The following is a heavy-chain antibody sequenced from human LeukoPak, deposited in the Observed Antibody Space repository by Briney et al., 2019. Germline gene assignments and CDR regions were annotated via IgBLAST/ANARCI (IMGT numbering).Heavy chain of an antibody. D-gene: IGHD6-6*01. V-gene: IGHV4-34*01. Sequence: TSETLSLTCAVYGGSFSGYYWSWIRQPPGKGLEWIGEINHSGSTNYNPSLKSRVTISVDTSKNQFSLKLSSVTAADTAVYYCARHFGSSRELDYWGQGTLVTVSS. J-gene: IGHJ4*02. CDR3: ARHFGSSRELDY. CDR2: INHSGST. CDR1: GGSFSGYY.